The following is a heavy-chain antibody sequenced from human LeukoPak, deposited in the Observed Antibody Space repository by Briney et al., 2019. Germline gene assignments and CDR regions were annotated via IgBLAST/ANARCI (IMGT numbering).Heavy chain of an antibody. V-gene: IGHV4-34*01. J-gene: IGHJ4*02. Sequence: SETLSLTCDVYGGSFSGYYWSWIRQPPGKGLEWIGEINHSGSTNYNPSLKSRVTISVDTSKNQFSLKLSSVTAADTAVYYCARGPGGYHNTGGQGTLVTVSS. D-gene: IGHD5-12*01. CDR2: INHSGST. CDR3: ARGPGGYHNT. CDR1: GGSFSGYY.